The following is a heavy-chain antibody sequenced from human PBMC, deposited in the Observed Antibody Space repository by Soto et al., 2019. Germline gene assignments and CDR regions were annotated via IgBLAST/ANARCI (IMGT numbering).Heavy chain of an antibody. CDR2: INHSGST. CDR3: ARRKNGSGSYYNVISIDP. J-gene: IGHJ5*02. V-gene: IGHV4-34*01. D-gene: IGHD3-10*01. CDR1: SGSFSGYY. Sequence: SETLSLTCAVYSGSFSGYYWSWIRQPPGKGLEWIGEINHSGSTNYNPSLKSRVTISVDTSKNQFSLKLSSVTAADTAVYYCARRKNGSGSYYNVISIDPWGHGTLVTVS.